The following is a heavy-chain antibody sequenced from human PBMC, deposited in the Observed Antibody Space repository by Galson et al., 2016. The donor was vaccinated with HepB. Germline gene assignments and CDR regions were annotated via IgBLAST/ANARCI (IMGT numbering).Heavy chain of an antibody. CDR2: IHHTGIA. V-gene: IGHV4-61*01. Sequence: SETLSLTCTVSGDTVSSGSHHWSWIRQSPGKALEWIGHIHHTGIAAYNPSLLNRVTLSLDTSKKQFSLKLTSVTAADTAIYYCAKDRRDYGLDVWGHGTTVTVSS. CDR1: GDTVSSGSHH. J-gene: IGHJ6*02. CDR3: AKDRRDYGLDV.